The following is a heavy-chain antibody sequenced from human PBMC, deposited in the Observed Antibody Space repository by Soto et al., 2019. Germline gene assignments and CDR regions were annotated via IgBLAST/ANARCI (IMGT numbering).Heavy chain of an antibody. CDR3: AKVIRGDFWKFDYFDY. CDR2: ISGSGGST. V-gene: IGHV3-23*01. D-gene: IGHD3-3*01. J-gene: IGHJ4*02. CDR1: GFTFSSYA. Sequence: GGSLRLSCAASGFTFSSYAMSWVRQAPGKGLEWVSAISGSGGSTYYADSVKGRFTISRDNSKNTLYLQMNSLRAEDTAVYYCAKVIRGDFWKFDYFDYWGQGTLVTVSS.